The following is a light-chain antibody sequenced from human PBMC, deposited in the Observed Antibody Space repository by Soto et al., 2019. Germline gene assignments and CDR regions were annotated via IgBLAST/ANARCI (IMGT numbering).Light chain of an antibody. CDR2: DVS. CDR3: SSYTSSSTVV. J-gene: IGLJ2*01. Sequence: QSARTQPASVSGSPGQSITDSCTGTSSDVGGYNYVSWYQQHPGKAPKLMIYDVSNRPSGVSNRFSGSKSGNTASLTISGLQAEDEADYYCSSYTSSSTVVFGGETKVTVL. V-gene: IGLV2-14*01. CDR1: SSDVGGYNY.